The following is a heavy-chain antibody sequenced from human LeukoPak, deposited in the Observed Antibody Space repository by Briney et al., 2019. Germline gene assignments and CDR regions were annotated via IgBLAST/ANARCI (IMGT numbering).Heavy chain of an antibody. V-gene: IGHV1-2*02. CDR3: ARARGRIVVVPAAMDLDY. CDR1: GYTFTGYY. Sequence: GSSVKVSCKASGYTFTGYYMHWVRQAPGQGLEWMGWINPNSGGTNYAQKFQGRVTMTRDTSISTAYMELSRLRSDDKAVYYCARARGRIVVVPAAMDLDYWGQGTLVTVSS. CDR2: INPNSGGT. J-gene: IGHJ4*02. D-gene: IGHD2-2*01.